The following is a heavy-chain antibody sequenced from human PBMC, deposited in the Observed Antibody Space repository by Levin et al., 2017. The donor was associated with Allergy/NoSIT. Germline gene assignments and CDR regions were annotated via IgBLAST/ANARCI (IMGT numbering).Heavy chain of an antibody. J-gene: IGHJ4*02. CDR3: ARPAGAGSSLRVFDY. CDR2: ISGYGITT. CDR1: GFSFSSYA. D-gene: IGHD6-6*01. Sequence: RPGGSLRLSCETSGFSFSSYAINWVRQVPGKGREWVSDISGYGITTRYADSVKGRFAVSRDNSRNTVYLEMNSLKVDDTGIYYCARPAGAGSSLRVFDYWGQGVSVTVSS. V-gene: IGHV3-23*01.